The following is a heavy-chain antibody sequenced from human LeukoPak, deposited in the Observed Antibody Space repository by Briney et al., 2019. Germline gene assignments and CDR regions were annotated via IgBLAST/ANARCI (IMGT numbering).Heavy chain of an antibody. CDR1: GFTVSSNY. D-gene: IGHD2-21*02. CDR3: ARSFVVVTAPYDY. V-gene: IGHV3-66*01. Sequence: GGSLRLSCAASGFTVSSNYMSWVRQAPGKGLEWVSVIYSGGSTYYADSVKGRFTISRDNAKNSLYLQMNSLRAEDTAVYYCARSFVVVTAPYDYWGQGTLVTVSS. J-gene: IGHJ4*02. CDR2: IYSGGST.